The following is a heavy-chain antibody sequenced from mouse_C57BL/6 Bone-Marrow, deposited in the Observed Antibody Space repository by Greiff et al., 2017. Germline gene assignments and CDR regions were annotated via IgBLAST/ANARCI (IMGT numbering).Heavy chain of an antibody. D-gene: IGHD1-1*01. J-gene: IGHJ1*03. Sequence: EVKLMESGGGLVQPGGSLKLSCAASGFTFSDYYMYWVRQTPEKRLEWVAYISNGGGSTYYPDTVKGRFTISRDNAKNTLYLQMSRLKSEDTAMYYCARGYGSSYVDWYFDVWGTGTTVTVSS. V-gene: IGHV5-12*01. CDR1: GFTFSDYY. CDR2: ISNGGGST. CDR3: ARGYGSSYVDWYFDV.